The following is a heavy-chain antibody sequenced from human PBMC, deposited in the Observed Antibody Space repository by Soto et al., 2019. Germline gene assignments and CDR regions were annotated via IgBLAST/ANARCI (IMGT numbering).Heavy chain of an antibody. CDR3: ARGIKIIVAPDKYSFDS. CDR2: INHSGST. V-gene: IGHV4-34*01. D-gene: IGHD5-12*01. Sequence: QVQLQQWGAGLLKPSETLSLTCAVYGGSFSGHYWSWIRQPPGKGLEWIGEINHSGSTNQNPSLKSRLSISVDTSTNQFSLKLRSVTAADTAVYYCARGIKIIVAPDKYSFDSWGQGTLVTVSS. CDR1: GGSFSGHY. J-gene: IGHJ4*02.